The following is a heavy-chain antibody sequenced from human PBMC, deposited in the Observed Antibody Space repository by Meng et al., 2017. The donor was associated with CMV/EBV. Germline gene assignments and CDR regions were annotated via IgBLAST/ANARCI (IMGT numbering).Heavy chain of an antibody. CDR2: IYYSGST. CDR1: GGSVRSGSYY. CDR3: ARINTAMAHFDY. J-gene: IGHJ4*02. V-gene: IGHV4-61*01. D-gene: IGHD5-18*01. Sequence: CSVSGGSVRSGSYYWSGTRQSPGKGLEWIGYIYYSGSTNYNPALKSRVTISVDTSKNQFSLKLSSVTAADTAVYYCARINTAMAHFDYWGQGTLVTVSS.